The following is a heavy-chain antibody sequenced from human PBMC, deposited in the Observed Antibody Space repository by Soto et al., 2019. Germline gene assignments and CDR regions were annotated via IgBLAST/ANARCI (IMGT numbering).Heavy chain of an antibody. V-gene: IGHV1-69*01. Sequence: QVQLVQSGAEVKKPGSSVKVSCKASGGIFSTYAISWLRQAPGQVLEWMGGIIPIFGTPNYAQRFQGRVTITADESTSTAYMDLSRPRSEDTAVYYCARDRDDYGSGNYYNRIDFWGQGTLVTVSS. CDR1: GGIFSTYA. D-gene: IGHD3-10*01. CDR3: ARDRDDYGSGNYYNRIDF. CDR2: IIPIFGTP. J-gene: IGHJ4*02.